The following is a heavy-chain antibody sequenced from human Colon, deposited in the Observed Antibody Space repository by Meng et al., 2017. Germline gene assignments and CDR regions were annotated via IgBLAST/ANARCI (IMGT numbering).Heavy chain of an antibody. Sequence: EVQLVESGGGLVKPGGSLRLSCAASGFTFSSYSMNWVRQAPGKGLEWVSSISSSSYIYYADSVKGRFSISRDNSKSTLYLQMNDLRVDDTAVYYCASLSPPVTEKWIDPWGQGTLVTVSS. J-gene: IGHJ5*02. D-gene: IGHD4-17*01. CDR2: ISSSSYI. CDR1: GFTFSSYS. V-gene: IGHV3-21*01. CDR3: ASLSPPVTEKWIDP.